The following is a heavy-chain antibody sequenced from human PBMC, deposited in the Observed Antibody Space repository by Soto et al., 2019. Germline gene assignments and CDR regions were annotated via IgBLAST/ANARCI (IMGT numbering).Heavy chain of an antibody. CDR1: GFTFSSYG. D-gene: IGHD2-15*01. Sequence: QVQLVESGGGVVQPGRSLRLSCAASGFTFSSYGMHWVRQAPGKGLEWVAVIWYDGSNKYYADSVKGRFTISRDNSTNTLYLQMNSLRAEDTAVYYCAREVAMVAAPFDYWGQGTLVTVSS. CDR2: IWYDGSNK. V-gene: IGHV3-33*01. J-gene: IGHJ4*02. CDR3: AREVAMVAAPFDY.